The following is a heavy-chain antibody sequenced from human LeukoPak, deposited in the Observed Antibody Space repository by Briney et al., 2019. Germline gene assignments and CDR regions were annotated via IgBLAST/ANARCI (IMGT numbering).Heavy chain of an antibody. D-gene: IGHD4-17*01. CDR2: IYYSGST. CDR1: GGSISTYY. Sequence: SETLSLTCTVSGGSISTYYWSWIRQPPGKGLEWIGNIYYSGSTSYNPSLKSRVTISVDTSKNQFSLKLSSVTAADTAVYYCARDNGDYYFDYWGQGTLVTVSS. J-gene: IGHJ4*02. CDR3: ARDNGDYYFDY. V-gene: IGHV4-59*12.